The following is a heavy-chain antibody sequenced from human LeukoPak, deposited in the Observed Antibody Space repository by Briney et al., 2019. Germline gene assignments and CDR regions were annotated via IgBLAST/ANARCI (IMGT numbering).Heavy chain of an antibody. D-gene: IGHD3-22*01. J-gene: IGHJ4*02. Sequence: GGSLRLSCAASGFSFSSYGMHWVRQAPGKGLEWVAYMRSDGSTKYYADSVKGRFTISRDNSKNTLYLQMNSLRPEDTAVYYCAEGYDSSGYYLDHWGQGTLVTVSS. V-gene: IGHV3-30*02. CDR2: MRSDGSTK. CDR1: GFSFSSYG. CDR3: AEGYDSSGYYLDH.